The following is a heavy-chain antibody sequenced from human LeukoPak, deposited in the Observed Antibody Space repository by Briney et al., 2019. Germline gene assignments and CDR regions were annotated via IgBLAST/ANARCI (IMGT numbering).Heavy chain of an antibody. V-gene: IGHV4-38-2*02. CDR3: AREGPYYFDY. Sequence: SETLSLTCTVSGYSISSGHYWGWIRQPPGNGLEWIGSIYHSGSTYYNPSLKRRVTISVNTSKNQFSLKLSSVIAADTAVYYCAREGPYYFDYWGQGTLVTVSS. CDR2: IYHSGST. J-gene: IGHJ4*02. CDR1: GYSISSGHY.